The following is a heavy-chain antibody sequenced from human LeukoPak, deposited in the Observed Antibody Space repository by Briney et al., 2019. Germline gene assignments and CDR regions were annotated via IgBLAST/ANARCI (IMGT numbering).Heavy chain of an antibody. V-gene: IGHV3-23*01. CDR1: GFSFSSYA. J-gene: IGHJ4*02. D-gene: IGHD3-3*01. CDR3: ARDLYADFWSGSVFDY. Sequence: GGSLRLSCEASGFSFSSYATSWVRQAPGKGLEWVSGISGSGGSTYYAGSVKGRFTISRDISKNTLYLQMNSLRAEDTAVYYCARDLYADFWSGSVFDYWGRGTLVTVS. CDR2: ISGSGGST.